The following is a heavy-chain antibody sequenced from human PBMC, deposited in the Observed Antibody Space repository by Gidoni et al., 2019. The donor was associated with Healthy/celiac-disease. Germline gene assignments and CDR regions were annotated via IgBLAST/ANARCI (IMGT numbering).Heavy chain of an antibody. Sequence: QVVPVQSGAEVKKPGSSVKVSCKASGGTFSSYAISWVRQAPGQGLEWMGRIIPILGIANYAQKFQGRGTITADKSTSTAYMELSSLRSEDTAGYYCAGNGYSGGWWSVPDYWGQGTLVTVSS. CDR1: GGTFSSYA. D-gene: IGHD6-19*01. CDR2: IIPILGIA. CDR3: AGNGYSGGWWSVPDY. V-gene: IGHV1-69*09. J-gene: IGHJ4*02.